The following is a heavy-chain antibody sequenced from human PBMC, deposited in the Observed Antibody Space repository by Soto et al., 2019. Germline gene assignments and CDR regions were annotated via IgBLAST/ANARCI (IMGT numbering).Heavy chain of an antibody. D-gene: IGHD3-10*01. Sequence: GGSLRFSCAASGFTFSYYPLHWVRRAPGKGLEWVSSISGVRDYIRYADSVKGRFAISRDNAKTSLYLQMNSLTAEDTAVYYCAREGVHNYTEYYFDYWGQGTLVTVSS. CDR3: AREGVHNYTEYYFDY. V-gene: IGHV3-21*06. J-gene: IGHJ4*02. CDR1: GFTFSYYP. CDR2: ISGVRDYI.